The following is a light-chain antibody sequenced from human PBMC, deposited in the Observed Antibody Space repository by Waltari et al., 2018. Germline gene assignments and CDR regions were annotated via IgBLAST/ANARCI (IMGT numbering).Light chain of an antibody. CDR3: QQYDGWPLT. CDR1: QSLSDH. Sequence: EIVMTQSPAALSASPGERATLSCRASQSLSDHLAWYQEKPGQAPRLLIFAASTRATDVPARFSGSGSETEFTLTISSLQSEDFAVYYCQQYDGWPLTFGQGTRLEIK. J-gene: IGKJ5*01. CDR2: AAS. V-gene: IGKV3-15*01.